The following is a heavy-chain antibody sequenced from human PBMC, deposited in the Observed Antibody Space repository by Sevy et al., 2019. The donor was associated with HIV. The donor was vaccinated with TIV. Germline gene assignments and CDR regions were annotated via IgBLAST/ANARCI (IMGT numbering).Heavy chain of an antibody. D-gene: IGHD3-16*01. Sequence: GGSLRLSCAASIFTFNIYGMQWVRQAPGKGLEWVAYMRKDGLTTYYADSVKGRFTISRDSSKNTLCLQMNSLRIEDAALYYCTRETTYYDPSGPVPGDIWGHGTMVTVSS. CDR2: MRKDGLTT. CDR3: TRETTYYDPSGPVPGDI. J-gene: IGHJ3*02. CDR1: IFTFNIYG. V-gene: IGHV3-30*02.